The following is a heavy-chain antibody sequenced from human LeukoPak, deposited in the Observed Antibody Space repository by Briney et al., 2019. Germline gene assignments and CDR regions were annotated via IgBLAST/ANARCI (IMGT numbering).Heavy chain of an antibody. CDR1: GGSISSSSYY. J-gene: IGHJ5*02. CDR2: IYYSGST. D-gene: IGHD6-19*01. CDR3: ARLEGRGWYVGNWFDP. Sequence: PSETLSLTCTVSGGSISSSSYYWGWIRQPPGKGLEWIGSIYYSGSTYYNPSIKRRVTISVDTSKNQFSLKLSSVTAADTAVYYCARLEGRGWYVGNWFDPWGQGTLVTVSS. V-gene: IGHV4-39*01.